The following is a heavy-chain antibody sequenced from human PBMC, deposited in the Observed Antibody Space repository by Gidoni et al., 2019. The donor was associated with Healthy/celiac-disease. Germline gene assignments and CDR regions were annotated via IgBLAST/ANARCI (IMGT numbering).Heavy chain of an antibody. CDR3: AREFCGGDCYSSDLDY. D-gene: IGHD2-21*02. J-gene: IGHJ4*02. V-gene: IGHV3-33*01. CDR2: IWYDGSNK. Sequence: SGFTFSSYGMHWVRQAPGKGLEWVAVIWYDGSNKYYADSVKGRFTISRDNSKNTLYLQMNSLRAEDTAVYYCAREFCGGDCYSSDLDYWGQGTLVTVSS. CDR1: GFTFSSYG.